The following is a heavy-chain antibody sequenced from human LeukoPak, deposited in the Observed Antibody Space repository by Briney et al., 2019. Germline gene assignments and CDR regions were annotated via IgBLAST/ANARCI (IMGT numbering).Heavy chain of an antibody. Sequence: GGSLRLSCAASGFTFSSSWMIWARQAPGKGREWVANINQDGGQKYYLDSVKGRFTISRDNADNSLYLQMNSLRAEDTAVYYCARGGYDLTFDYWGQGTLVTVSS. D-gene: IGHD5-12*01. CDR1: GFTFSSSW. J-gene: IGHJ4*02. CDR3: ARGGYDLTFDY. V-gene: IGHV3-7*04. CDR2: INQDGGQK.